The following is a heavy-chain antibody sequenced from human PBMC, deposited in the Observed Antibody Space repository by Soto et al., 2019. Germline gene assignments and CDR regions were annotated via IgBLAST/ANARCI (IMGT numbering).Heavy chain of an antibody. CDR1: GFTFSDHY. CDR2: IKNKANSYTT. V-gene: IGHV3-72*01. D-gene: IGHD6-25*01. J-gene: IGHJ4*02. Sequence: EVQLVESGGGLVQPGGSLRLSCAASGFTFSDHYMDWVRQAPGKGLEWVGRIKNKANSYTTEYAASVKGRFTISRDDSKNSPDLQMNSLKTEDTAVYYCARVRLGVTTRLFDYWGQGTLVTVSS. CDR3: ARVRLGVTTRLFDY.